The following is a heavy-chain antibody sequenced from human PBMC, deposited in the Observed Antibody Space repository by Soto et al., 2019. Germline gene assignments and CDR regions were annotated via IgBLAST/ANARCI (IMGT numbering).Heavy chain of an antibody. Sequence: QVQLQESGPGLVKPSETLSLTCTVSGGAISGYFWSWIRQPPGKGLEWIGYIHYSGSTNYSPSLKSRGTISVDTSKNQFSLKLKSVTAADTAVYYCARCAYTSGWEGFDYWGQGTLVTVSS. CDR2: IHYSGST. D-gene: IGHD6-19*01. CDR3: ARCAYTSGWEGFDY. CDR1: GGAISGYF. J-gene: IGHJ4*02. V-gene: IGHV4-59*01.